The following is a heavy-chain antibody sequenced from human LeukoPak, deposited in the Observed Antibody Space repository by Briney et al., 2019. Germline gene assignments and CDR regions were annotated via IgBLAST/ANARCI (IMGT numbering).Heavy chain of an antibody. V-gene: IGHV4-34*01. J-gene: IGHJ6*02. D-gene: IGHD2-2*01. CDR1: GGSFSGYY. CDR3: ARVRAGYAPYYYGMDV. CDR2: INHSGST. Sequence: SETLSLTCAVYGGSFSGYYWSWIRQPPGKGLEWIGEINHSGSTNYNPSLKSRVTISVDTSKNLFSLKLSSVTAADTAVYYCARVRAGYAPYYYGMDVWGQGTTVTVSS.